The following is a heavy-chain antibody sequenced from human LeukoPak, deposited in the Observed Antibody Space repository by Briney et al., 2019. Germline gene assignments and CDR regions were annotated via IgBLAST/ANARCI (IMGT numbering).Heavy chain of an antibody. D-gene: IGHD6-13*01. CDR2: IKQDGSEK. CDR1: GFTFSSYW. J-gene: IGHJ4*02. Sequence: GGSLRLSCAASGFTFSSYWMSWVRQAPGKGLEWVANIKQDGSEKYYVDSVKGRFTISRDNAKNSLYLQMNSLRAEDTAVYYCARRPDSSSWYDGDYWGQGTPVTVSS. V-gene: IGHV3-7*01. CDR3: ARRPDSSSWYDGDY.